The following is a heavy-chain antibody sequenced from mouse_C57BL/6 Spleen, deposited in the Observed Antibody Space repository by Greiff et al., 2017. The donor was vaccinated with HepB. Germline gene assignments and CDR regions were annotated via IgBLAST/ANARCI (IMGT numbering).Heavy chain of an antibody. J-gene: IGHJ4*01. V-gene: IGHV1-50*01. D-gene: IGHD1-1*01. CDR2: IDPSDSYT. CDR3: ARIGICYYMDY. Sequence: QVQLQQPGAELVKPGASVKLSCTASGYTFTSYWMQWVKQRPGQGLEWIGEIDPSDSYTNYNQKFKGKATLTVDTSSSTAYMQLSSLTSEDSAVYYCARIGICYYMDYWGQGTSVTVSS. CDR1: GYTFTSYW.